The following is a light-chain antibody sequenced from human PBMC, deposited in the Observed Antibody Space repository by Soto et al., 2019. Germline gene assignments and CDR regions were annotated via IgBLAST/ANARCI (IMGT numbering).Light chain of an antibody. J-gene: IGLJ2*01. CDR2: DVS. Sequence: QSVLTLPASVSGSPGQSITISCTGTSSDVGGYNYVSWYQQHPGNAPNLMIYDVSNRPSGVSNRFSGSKSDNTASLTISGLQAQEVGVYNCSSYARGSTLVFGGGTKLTVL. CDR3: SSYARGSTLV. V-gene: IGLV2-14*01. CDR1: SSDVGGYNY.